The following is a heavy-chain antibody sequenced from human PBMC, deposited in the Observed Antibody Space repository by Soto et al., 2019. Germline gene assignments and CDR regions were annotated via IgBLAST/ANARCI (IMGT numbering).Heavy chain of an antibody. J-gene: IGHJ5*02. CDR1: GFSLSTSGVG. V-gene: IGHV2-5*02. Sequence: QITLKESGPPLVKPTQTLTLTCTFSGFSLSTSGVGVGWIRQPPGKALEWLALIYWDDDKRYSPSLKSRLTITKDTSKNQVVLTMTHMDPVDTATYYCAHSLIGYYYDSSGSNWFDPWGQGTLVTVSS. D-gene: IGHD3-22*01. CDR3: AHSLIGYYYDSSGSNWFDP. CDR2: IYWDDDK.